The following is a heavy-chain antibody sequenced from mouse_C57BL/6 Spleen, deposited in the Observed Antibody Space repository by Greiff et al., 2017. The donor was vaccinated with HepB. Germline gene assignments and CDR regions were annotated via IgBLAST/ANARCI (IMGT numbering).Heavy chain of an antibody. D-gene: IGHD2-5*01. CDR3: ARIYYSNYYFDY. CDR1: GFTFTDYY. J-gene: IGHJ2*01. CDR2: IRNKANGYTT. Sequence: EVQLVESGGGLVQPGGSLSLSCAASGFTFTDYYMSWVRQPPGKALEWLGFIRNKANGYTTEYSASVKGRFTISRDNSQSILYLQMNALRAEDSATYYCARIYYSNYYFDYWGQGTTLTVSS. V-gene: IGHV7-3*01.